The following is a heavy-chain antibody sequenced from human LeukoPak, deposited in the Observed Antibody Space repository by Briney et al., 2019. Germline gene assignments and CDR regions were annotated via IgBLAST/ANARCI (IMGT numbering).Heavy chain of an antibody. CDR3: ARDLGEDTTMIFFDY. J-gene: IGHJ4*02. V-gene: IGHV1-18*01. D-gene: IGHD5-18*01. CDR2: ISAYNGNT. CDR1: SYTFTSFG. Sequence: ASVKVSCKTSSYTFTSFGISWVRQAPGQGPEWVGWISAYNGNTNYVQNLQGRVTMTTDTSTNTAYMELRSLRSDDTAVYYCARDLGEDTTMIFFDYWGQGTPVTVSS.